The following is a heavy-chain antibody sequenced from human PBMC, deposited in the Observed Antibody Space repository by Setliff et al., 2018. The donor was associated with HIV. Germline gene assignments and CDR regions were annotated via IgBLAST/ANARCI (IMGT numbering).Heavy chain of an antibody. V-gene: IGHV4-34*01. D-gene: IGHD6-13*01. CDR1: GGSFSGYY. CDR2: INHSGST. CDR3: ARHRDPPGSRWIYYYYYMDL. J-gene: IGHJ6*03. Sequence: SETLSLTCAVYGGSFSGYYWSWIRQPPGKGLGWIGEINHSGSTNYSPSLKSRVTISVDTSKNQVSLKLSSVTAADTAVYYCARHRDPPGSRWIYYYYYMDLWGEGTTVTVSS.